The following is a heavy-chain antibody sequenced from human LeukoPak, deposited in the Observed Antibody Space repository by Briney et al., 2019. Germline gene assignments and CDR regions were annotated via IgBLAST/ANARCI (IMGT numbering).Heavy chain of an antibody. D-gene: IGHD3-22*01. CDR3: ARDDTHSDTSGSFYDAFDI. CDR1: GFTFSNYW. V-gene: IGHV3-7*01. J-gene: IGHJ3*02. Sequence: PGGSLRLSCAASGFTFSNYWRTWVRRAPGKGRGWVVNIRPVGSVINYVDSVKGRFTISRDSAKNSLYLQMNSLRVEDTAVYYCARDDTHSDTSGSFYDAFDIWGQGTMVTVSS. CDR2: IRPVGSVI.